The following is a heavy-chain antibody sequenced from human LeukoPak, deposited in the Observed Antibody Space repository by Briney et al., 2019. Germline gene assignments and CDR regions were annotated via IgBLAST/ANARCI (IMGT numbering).Heavy chain of an antibody. Sequence: GGSLRLXCAASGFTFSSYAMSWVRPAPGKGLEWVSAISGSGGSTYYADSVEGRFTISRDNSKNTLYLQMNSLRAEDTAVYYCAKDAPVNIVVVPAANSWGQGTLVTVSS. J-gene: IGHJ4*02. V-gene: IGHV3-23*01. CDR2: ISGSGGST. CDR3: AKDAPVNIVVVPAANS. CDR1: GFTFSSYA. D-gene: IGHD2-2*01.